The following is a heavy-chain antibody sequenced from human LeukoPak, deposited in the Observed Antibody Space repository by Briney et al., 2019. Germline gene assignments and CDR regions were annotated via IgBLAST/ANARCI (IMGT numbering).Heavy chain of an antibody. J-gene: IGHJ5*02. CDR3: ARGSTVTAFDP. D-gene: IGHD4-17*01. Sequence: SETLSLTCTVSGVSISSSSYYWGWIRQPPGKGLEWVGSIYYSGRTSYNPSLKSRVTISVDTSKTQFSLTLSSVTAADTAVYYCARGSTVTAFDPWGQGTLVTVSS. CDR2: IYYSGRT. V-gene: IGHV4-39*01. CDR1: GVSISSSSYY.